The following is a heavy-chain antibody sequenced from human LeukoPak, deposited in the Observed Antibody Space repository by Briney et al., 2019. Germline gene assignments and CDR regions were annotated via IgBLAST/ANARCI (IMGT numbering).Heavy chain of an antibody. D-gene: IGHD4-11*01. CDR2: IYYSGST. CDR3: ARSDYSLVLIDY. V-gene: IGHV4-39*01. CDR1: GGSISSSSYY. Sequence: PSETLSLTCTVSGGSISSSSYYWGWIRQPPGKGLEWIGSIYYSGSTYYNPSLKSRVTIPVGTSKNQFSLKLSSVTAADTAVYYCARSDYSLVLIDYWGQGTLVTVSS. J-gene: IGHJ4*02.